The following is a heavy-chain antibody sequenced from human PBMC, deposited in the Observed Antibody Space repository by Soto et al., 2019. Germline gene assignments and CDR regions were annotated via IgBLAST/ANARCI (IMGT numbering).Heavy chain of an antibody. D-gene: IGHD6-13*01. CDR3: AISRYSSSWYYFEC. CDR1: VFTFSSYA. J-gene: IGHJ4*02. V-gene: IGHV3-30-3*01. Sequence: VGSLRLSCAASVFTFSSYAMHWVRHSPGKGLEWVAVISYDGSNKYYADSVKGRFTISRDNSKNTLYLQMNSLRAEDTGVYYCAISRYSSSWYYFECWGQGTLVPVSS. CDR2: ISYDGSNK.